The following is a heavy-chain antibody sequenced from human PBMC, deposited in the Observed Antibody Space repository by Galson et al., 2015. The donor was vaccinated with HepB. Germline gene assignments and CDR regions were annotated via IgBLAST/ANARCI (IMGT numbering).Heavy chain of an antibody. Sequence: QSGAEVKKPGESLRISCKGSGYTFSHFWISWVRQMPGKGLEWMGRIDPADSYTNYSPSFRGRVTFSADKSNTTAYLQWSSLKASDTAMYYCAKLGEWDAYDLRGQGTMITVSS. J-gene: IGHJ3*01. D-gene: IGHD3-16*01. CDR2: IDPADSYT. CDR1: GYTFSHFW. CDR3: AKLGEWDAYDL. V-gene: IGHV5-10-1*01.